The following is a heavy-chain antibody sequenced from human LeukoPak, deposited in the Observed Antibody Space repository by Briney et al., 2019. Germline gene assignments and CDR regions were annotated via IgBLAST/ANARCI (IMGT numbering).Heavy chain of an antibody. J-gene: IGHJ4*02. CDR3: AKNSHQRGYSYGFDY. D-gene: IGHD5-18*01. Sequence: GGSLRLSCAASGLSFSNYAMYWVRQAPGKGLEWVSAIGGTGGNIFYRDSVKGRFTISRDNSKNTLYLQMTSLRAEDTAVYYCAKNSHQRGYSYGFDYWGQGTLVTVSS. CDR1: GLSFSNYA. CDR2: IGGTGGNI. V-gene: IGHV3-23*01.